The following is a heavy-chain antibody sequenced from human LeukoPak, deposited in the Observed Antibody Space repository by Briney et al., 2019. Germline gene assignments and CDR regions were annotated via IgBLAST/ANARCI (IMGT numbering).Heavy chain of an antibody. CDR2: GSESGGT. V-gene: IGHV4-34*01. Sequence: SETLSLTCAVYGGSLNGHYWSWIRQPPGKGLEWIGEGSESGGTKFNPSLKSRVTISVDTSKNQFSLKLSSVTAADTAVYYCARGGRGRRIATFDYWGQGTLVTVSS. CDR3: ARGGRGRRIATFDY. J-gene: IGHJ4*02. D-gene: IGHD2-15*01. CDR1: GGSLNGHY.